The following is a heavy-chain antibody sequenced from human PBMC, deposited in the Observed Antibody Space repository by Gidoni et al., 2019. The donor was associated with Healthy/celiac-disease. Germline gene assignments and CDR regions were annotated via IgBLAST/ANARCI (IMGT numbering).Heavy chain of an antibody. V-gene: IGHV4-39*01. CDR1: GGSISSSSYY. CDR2: IYYSGST. D-gene: IGHD2-15*01. Sequence: QLQLQESGPGLVKPSETLSLTCTVSGGSISSSSYYWGWIRQPPGKGLEWIGSIYYSGSTYYNPSLKSRVTISVDTSKNQFSLKLSSVTAADTAVYYCAFYCSGGSCYSVDYYYYGMDVWGQGTTVTVSS. J-gene: IGHJ6*02. CDR3: AFYCSGGSCYSVDYYYYGMDV.